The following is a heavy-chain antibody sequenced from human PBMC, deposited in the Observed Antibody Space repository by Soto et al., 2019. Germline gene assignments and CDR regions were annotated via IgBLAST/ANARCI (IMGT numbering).Heavy chain of an antibody. D-gene: IGHD3-10*01. V-gene: IGHV4-31*03. CDR1: GGSISSGGYY. CDR3: ARGGYYFSYGMDV. J-gene: IGHJ6*02. CDR2: IYYSGST. Sequence: QVQLQESGPGLVKPSQTLSLTCTVSGGSISSGGYYWSWIRQHPGKGLEWIGYIYYSGSTDYNPSLKSRVTMSVDTSKRQFSLKLSSVTAADTAVYYCARGGYYFSYGMDVWGQGTTVTVSS.